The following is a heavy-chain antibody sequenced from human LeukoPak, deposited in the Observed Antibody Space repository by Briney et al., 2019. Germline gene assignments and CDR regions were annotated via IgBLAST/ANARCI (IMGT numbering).Heavy chain of an antibody. CDR1: GGSISSAH. V-gene: IGHV4-30-4*01. CDR3: ARAPGVAEVGRLDL. Sequence: TSETLSLTCTVSGGSISSAHWSWIRQPPGKGLEWIGYIFYSGNIYYNPSLKSRVTIPLDTSKKQFSLKLSSVTAADTAVYYCARAPGVAEVGRLDLWGRGTLVTVSS. J-gene: IGHJ2*01. CDR2: IFYSGNI. D-gene: IGHD7-27*01.